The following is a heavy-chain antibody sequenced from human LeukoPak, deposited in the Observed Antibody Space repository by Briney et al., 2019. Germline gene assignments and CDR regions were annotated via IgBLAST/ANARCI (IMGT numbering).Heavy chain of an antibody. CDR1: GYTFTGYY. D-gene: IGHD3-3*01. V-gene: IGHV1-2*02. CDR3: ARGRQVFGVVNNWLDP. Sequence: ASVKVSCKASGYTFTGYYMHWVRQAPGQGLEWMGWINPNSGGTNYAQKFQGRVTMTRDTSISTAYMELSRLKSDDTAVCYCARGRQVFGVVNNWLDPWGQGTLVTVSS. CDR2: INPNSGGT. J-gene: IGHJ5*02.